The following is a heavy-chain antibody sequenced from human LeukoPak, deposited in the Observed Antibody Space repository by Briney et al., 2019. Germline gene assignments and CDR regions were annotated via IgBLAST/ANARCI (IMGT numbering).Heavy chain of an antibody. D-gene: IGHD6-13*01. J-gene: IGHJ5*02. CDR2: INAGNGNT. CDR3: ARDLGVLAAGFDP. Sequence: AASVKVSCKASGYTFTSYAMHWVRQAPGQRLEWMGWINAGNGNTKYSQKFQGRVTITRDTSASTAYMELSSLRSEDTAVYYCARDLGVLAAGFDPWGQGTLVIVSS. CDR1: GYTFTSYA. V-gene: IGHV1-3*01.